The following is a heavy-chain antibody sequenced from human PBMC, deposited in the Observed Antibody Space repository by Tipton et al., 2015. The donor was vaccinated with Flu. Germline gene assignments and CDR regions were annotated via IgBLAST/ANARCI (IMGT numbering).Heavy chain of an antibody. J-gene: IGHJ3*01. D-gene: IGHD4-23*01. Sequence: QVQLVQSGPEVKKPGSSVKVSCKASGGTFSSYAFSWVRQAPGQGLEWMGGIVPMFETANFAQKFQGRVTITADESTNTAYMELSGLRSEDTAMYYCSGFGANSVYAFDVWGQGTMVTVSS. CDR2: IVPMFETA. CDR1: GGTFSSYA. CDR3: SGFGANSVYAFDV. V-gene: IGHV1-69*01.